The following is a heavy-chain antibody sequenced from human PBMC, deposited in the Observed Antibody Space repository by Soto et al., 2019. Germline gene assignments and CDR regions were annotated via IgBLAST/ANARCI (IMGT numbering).Heavy chain of an antibody. V-gene: IGHV4-39*01. D-gene: IGHD4-17*01. CDR3: ARHLGDYGYEDYYGMDV. J-gene: IGHJ6*02. CDR2: IYYSGNR. CDR1: GGSISGSSYY. Sequence: QLQLRESGPGLVKPPETLSLTCTVSGGSISGSSYYWDWIRQPPGKGLEWIGSIYYSGNRYYSPSLKSRVTMSVDTSKNQFSLKRSSVTATDTAVYYCARHLGDYGYEDYYGMDVWGLGTTVTVSS.